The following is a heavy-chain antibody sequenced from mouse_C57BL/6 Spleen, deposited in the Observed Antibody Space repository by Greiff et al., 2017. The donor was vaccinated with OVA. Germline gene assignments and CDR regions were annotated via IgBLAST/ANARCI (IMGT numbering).Heavy chain of an antibody. CDR2: IDPEDGDT. Sequence: EVQLQQSGAELVRPGASVKLSCTASGFNIKDYYMHWVKQRPEQGLEWIGRIDPEDGDTEYAPKFQGKATMTADPSSNTAYLQLSSLTSEDTAVYYCTTWRYGSSYYFDYWGQGTTLTVSS. V-gene: IGHV14-1*01. J-gene: IGHJ2*01. CDR1: GFNIKDYY. D-gene: IGHD1-1*01. CDR3: TTWRYGSSYYFDY.